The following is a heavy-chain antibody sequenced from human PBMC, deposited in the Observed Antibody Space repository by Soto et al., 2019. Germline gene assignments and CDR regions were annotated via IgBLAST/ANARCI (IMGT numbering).Heavy chain of an antibody. J-gene: IGHJ4*02. Sequence: GASVKVSCKASGYTFTSYGISWVRQAPGQGLEWMGWISAYNGNTNYAQKLQGRVTMTTDTSTSTAYMELRSLRSDDTAVFFFATSTLYSGNDDLPLHFDYWGQGTLVTVSS. D-gene: IGHD5-12*01. CDR2: ISAYNGNT. CDR1: GYTFTSYG. V-gene: IGHV1-18*01. CDR3: ATSTLYSGNDDLPLHFDY.